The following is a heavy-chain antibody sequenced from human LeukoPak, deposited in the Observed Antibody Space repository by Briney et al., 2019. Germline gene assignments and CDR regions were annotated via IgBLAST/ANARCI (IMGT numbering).Heavy chain of an antibody. V-gene: IGHV3-23*01. Sequence: GGSLRLSCAASGFTFSSYAMSWVRQAPGKGLEWVSAISGSGGSTYYADSVKGRFTISRDNSKNTLYLQMNSLRAEDTAVYYCAKGGTDYYASSGYYLIDYWGQGTLVTVSS. CDR1: GFTFSSYA. J-gene: IGHJ4*02. D-gene: IGHD3-22*01. CDR3: AKGGTDYYASSGYYLIDY. CDR2: ISGSGGST.